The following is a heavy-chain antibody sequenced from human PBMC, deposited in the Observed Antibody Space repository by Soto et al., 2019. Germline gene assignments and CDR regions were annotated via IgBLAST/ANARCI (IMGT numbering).Heavy chain of an antibody. D-gene: IGHD3-9*01. CDR2: INDRGSI. V-gene: IGHV4-34*01. CDR3: ARESHDILTGPPWVWYFDL. Sequence: QVQLQQWGAGPLRPLETLSLTCGVSGGSFSGYYWDWIRQSPGKGLEWIGEINDRGSINYNPSLKSRVSISVDTSKNHYSLNLRSGTAADTAVYYCARESHDILTGPPWVWYFDLWGRGTLVTVSS. CDR1: GGSFSGYY. J-gene: IGHJ2*01.